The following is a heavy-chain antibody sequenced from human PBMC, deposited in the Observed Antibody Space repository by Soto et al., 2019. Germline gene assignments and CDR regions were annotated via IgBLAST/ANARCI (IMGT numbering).Heavy chain of an antibody. CDR3: ARDGGLYSHFDY. D-gene: IGHD3-16*01. CDR2: ISYDGSNK. Sequence: GGSLRLSCAASGFTFSSYAMHWVRQAPGKGLEWVAVISYDGSNKYYADSVKGRFTISRDNSKNTLYLQMNSLRAEDTAVYYCARDGGLYSHFDYWGQGTLVTVSS. V-gene: IGHV3-30-3*01. CDR1: GFTFSSYA. J-gene: IGHJ4*02.